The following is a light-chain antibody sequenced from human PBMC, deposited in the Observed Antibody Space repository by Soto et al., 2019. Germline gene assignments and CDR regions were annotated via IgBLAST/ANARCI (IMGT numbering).Light chain of an antibody. Sequence: EIVMTQSPATLSVSPGERATLSCRASQSVSSNLAWYQQNPGQAPRLLIYGTYIRATGIPARFSGSGSGTEFTLTISSLQSEDFAVYYCQQYNNWPPLTFGGGTKVEIK. V-gene: IGKV3D-15*01. CDR3: QQYNNWPPLT. CDR2: GTY. CDR1: QSVSSN. J-gene: IGKJ4*01.